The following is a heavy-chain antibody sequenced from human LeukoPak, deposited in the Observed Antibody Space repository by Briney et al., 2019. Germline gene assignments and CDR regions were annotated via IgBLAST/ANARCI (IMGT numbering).Heavy chain of an antibody. V-gene: IGHV3-9*01. CDR3: AKDQTTVTTGLDY. CDR1: GFTFDDYA. Sequence: SLRLSCAASGFTFDDYAMHWVRQAPGKGLEWVSGISWNSGSIGYADSVKGRFTISRDNAKNSLYLQMNSLRAEDTALYYCAKDQTTVTTGLDYWGQGTLVTVSS. J-gene: IGHJ4*02. D-gene: IGHD4-17*01. CDR2: ISWNSGSI.